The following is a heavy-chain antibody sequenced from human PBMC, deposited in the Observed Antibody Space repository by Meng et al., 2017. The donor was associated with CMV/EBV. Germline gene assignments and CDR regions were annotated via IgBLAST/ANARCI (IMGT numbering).Heavy chain of an antibody. CDR2: IYYSGNT. CDR3: ARSEQLLVYLY. J-gene: IGHJ4*02. Sequence: GSLRLSCTVSGGSISNYYWSWIRQPPGKGLEWIGYIYYSGNTDYNPSLKSRVTISLDTSKNQFSLKLSSVTAADTAIYYCARSEQLLVYLYWGQGTLVT. V-gene: IGHV4-59*01. CDR1: GGSISNYY. D-gene: IGHD6-13*01.